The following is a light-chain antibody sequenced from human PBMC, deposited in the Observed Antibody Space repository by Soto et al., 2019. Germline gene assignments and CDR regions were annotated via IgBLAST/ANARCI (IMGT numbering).Light chain of an antibody. V-gene: IGKV2-24*01. Sequence: EIVMTQTPLSSAVTLGQPASISCRSSQSLVHNDGNTYLTWFQQRPGQPPRLLLYKISNRFSGVPDRFSGSGAGTDFTLKISRVEVEDVGVYYCMQATQDPWTFGQGTKVEIK. J-gene: IGKJ1*01. CDR2: KIS. CDR1: QSLVHNDGNTY. CDR3: MQATQDPWT.